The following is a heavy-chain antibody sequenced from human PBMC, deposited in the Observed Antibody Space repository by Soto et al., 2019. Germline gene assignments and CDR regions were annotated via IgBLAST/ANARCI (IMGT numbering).Heavy chain of an antibody. Sequence: ASVKVSGKASGYTFTSYGISWVRQAPGQGLEWMGWISAYNGNTNYAQKLQGRVTMTTDTSTSTAYMELRSLRSDDTAVYYCARDSTTMIVVVPNSFDIWGQGTMVTVSS. CDR1: GYTFTSYG. CDR2: ISAYNGNT. V-gene: IGHV1-18*04. D-gene: IGHD3-22*01. CDR3: ARDSTTMIVVVPNSFDI. J-gene: IGHJ3*02.